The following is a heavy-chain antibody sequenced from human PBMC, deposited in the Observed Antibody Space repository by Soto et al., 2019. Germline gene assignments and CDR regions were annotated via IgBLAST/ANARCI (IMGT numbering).Heavy chain of an antibody. CDR2: IYYSGST. V-gene: IGHV4-59*08. Sequence: SDTLSLTCTFNSLSVINHYWTWIRQPPGRGLDWIGYIYYSGSTNYNPSLKSRVTISVDKSKNQFSLKLTSVTAADTAVYYCATSNWFDPWGQG. CDR1: SLSVINHY. J-gene: IGHJ5*02. CDR3: ATSNWFDP.